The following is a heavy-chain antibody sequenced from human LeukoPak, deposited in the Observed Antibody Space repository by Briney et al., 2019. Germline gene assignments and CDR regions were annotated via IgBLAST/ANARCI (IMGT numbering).Heavy chain of an antibody. CDR2: IYYSGST. J-gene: IGHJ3*02. D-gene: IGHD2-15*01. V-gene: IGHV4-39*01. CDR3: ARLFEYCSGGSCYSGAFDI. Sequence: PSETLSLTCTVSGGSISSSSYYWGWIRQPPGKGLERIGSIYYSGSTYYNPSLQSRVTISVDTSKNQFSLTLSSVTAADTAVYYCARLFEYCSGGSCYSGAFDIWGQGTMVTVSS. CDR1: GGSISSSSYY.